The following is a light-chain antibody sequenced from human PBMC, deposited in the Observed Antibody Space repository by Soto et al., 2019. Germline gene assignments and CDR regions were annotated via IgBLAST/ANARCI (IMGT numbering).Light chain of an antibody. J-gene: IGKJ1*01. CDR3: QQYNSWPRT. V-gene: IGKV3-15*01. CDR1: QSVSSY. CDR2: DAS. Sequence: IVMTPSPVTLSASPGESATLSCRASQSVSSYLAWYQQKSGQAPRLLIYDASNRATGIPARFSGSGSGTEFTLTITSLQSEDFAVYYCQQYNSWPRTFGQGTKVDI.